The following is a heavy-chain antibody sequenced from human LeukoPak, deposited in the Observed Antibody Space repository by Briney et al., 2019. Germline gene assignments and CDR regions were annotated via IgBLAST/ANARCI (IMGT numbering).Heavy chain of an antibody. V-gene: IGHV3-23*01. CDR3: AKSRDIPVAGISDY. D-gene: IGHD6-19*01. J-gene: IGHJ4*02. CDR2: ISGSGGST. CDR1: GFTFSSYA. Sequence: GGSLRLSCAASGFTFSSYAMSWVRQAPGKGLEWVSAISGSGGSTYYAGSVKGRFTISRDNSKNTLYLQMNSLRAEDTAVYYCAKSRDIPVAGISDYWGQGTLVTVSS.